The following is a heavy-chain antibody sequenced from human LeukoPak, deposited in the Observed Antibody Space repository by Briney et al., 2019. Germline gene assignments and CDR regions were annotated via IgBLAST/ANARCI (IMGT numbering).Heavy chain of an antibody. D-gene: IGHD6-19*01. J-gene: IGHJ6*04. CDR2: ISGSGGST. CDR1: GFTFSSYA. Sequence: GGSLRLSCAASGFTFSSYAMSWVRQAPGEGVEWVSAISGSGGSTYYADSVQGPFTISRDNSKNTLYLQVNSLRAEDTAVYYCAKDKYSSGQYYGMDVWGKGTTVTVSS. V-gene: IGHV3-23*01. CDR3: AKDKYSSGQYYGMDV.